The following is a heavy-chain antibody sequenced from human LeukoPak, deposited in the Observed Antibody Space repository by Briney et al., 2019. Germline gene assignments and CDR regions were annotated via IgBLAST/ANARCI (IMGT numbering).Heavy chain of an antibody. CDR1: GFTFTSYA. CDR2: ISASGGST. J-gene: IGHJ5*02. V-gene: IGHV3-23*01. Sequence: GGSLRLSCAASGFTFTSYAMTWVRQAPGKGLEWVSAISASGGSTYYADSVKGRFTISRDNSKNTLYLQMNSLRAEDTAVYYCAKGAVSGGWMNWFDPWGQGTLVTVSS. CDR3: AKGAVSGGWMNWFDP. D-gene: IGHD6-19*01.